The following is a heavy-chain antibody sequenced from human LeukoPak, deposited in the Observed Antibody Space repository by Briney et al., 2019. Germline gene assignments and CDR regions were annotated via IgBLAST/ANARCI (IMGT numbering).Heavy chain of an antibody. V-gene: IGHV3-33*01. J-gene: IGHJ6*03. CDR1: GFTFSSYG. CDR2: IWYDGSNK. Sequence: GGSPRLSCAASGFTFSSYGMHWVRQAPGKGLEWVAVIWYDGSNKYYADSVKGRFTISRDNSKNTLYLQMNSLRAEDTAVYYCSSSSPSSYYYYMDVWGKGTTVTVSS. D-gene: IGHD6-13*01. CDR3: SSSSPSSYYYYMDV.